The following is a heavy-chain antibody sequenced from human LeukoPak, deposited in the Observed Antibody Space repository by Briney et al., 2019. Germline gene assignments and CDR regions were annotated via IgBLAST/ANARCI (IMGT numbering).Heavy chain of an antibody. CDR3: ARVGDDFWSGYYGTTFDY. Sequence: GGSLRLSCAASGFTFSSYAMHWVRQAPGKGLEWAAVISYDGSNKYYADSVKGRFTISRDNSKNTLYLQMNSLRAEDTAVYYCARVGDDFWSGYYGTTFDYWGQGTLVTVSS. V-gene: IGHV3-30*01. CDR1: GFTFSSYA. D-gene: IGHD3-3*01. J-gene: IGHJ4*02. CDR2: ISYDGSNK.